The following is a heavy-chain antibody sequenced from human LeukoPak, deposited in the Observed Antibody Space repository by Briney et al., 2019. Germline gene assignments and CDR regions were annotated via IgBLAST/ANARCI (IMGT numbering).Heavy chain of an antibody. CDR2: ISYDGSNK. J-gene: IGHJ4*02. CDR3: ARTGGLRKLDY. D-gene: IGHD4-17*01. V-gene: IGHV3-30-3*01. CDR1: GGSISGSSYY. Sequence: LSLTCTVSGGSISGSSYYWGWVRQAPGKGLEWVAVISYDGSNKYYADSVKGRFTISRDNSKNTLYLQMNSLRAEDTAVYYCARTGGLRKLDYWGQGTLVTVSS.